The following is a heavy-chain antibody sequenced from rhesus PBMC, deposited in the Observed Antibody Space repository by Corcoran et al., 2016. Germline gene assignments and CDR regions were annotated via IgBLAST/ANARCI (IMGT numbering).Heavy chain of an antibody. V-gene: IGHV4-127*01. CDR3: ARGGSIVVVITINSLDV. CDR1: GGSISGYHH. Sequence: QVQLQESGPGVVKPSETVPLTCPVSGGSISGYHHLCWIRRPPGKGPELVGYIGGSSGSTNYNPSLKNRVTISEDTSKNQFSLKLSSVTAADTAVYYCARGGSIVVVITINSLDVWGRGVLVTVSS. CDR2: IGGSSGST. J-gene: IGHJ5-2*02. D-gene: IGHD3-16*01.